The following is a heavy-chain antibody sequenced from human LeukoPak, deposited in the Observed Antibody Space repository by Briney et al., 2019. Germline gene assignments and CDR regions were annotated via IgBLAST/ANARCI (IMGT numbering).Heavy chain of an antibody. V-gene: IGHV3-33*08. CDR3: ARRVYCSGSTCYTGPDALDI. J-gene: IGHJ3*02. Sequence: GGSLRLSCAASGFTFSSYAMHWVRQAPGKGLEGVAVIWYDGSNKYYADSVKGRFTISRDNSKNTLYLQMNSLRAEDTAVYYCARRVYCSGSTCYTGPDALDIWGQGTMVTVSS. CDR1: GFTFSSYA. D-gene: IGHD2-2*02. CDR2: IWYDGSNK.